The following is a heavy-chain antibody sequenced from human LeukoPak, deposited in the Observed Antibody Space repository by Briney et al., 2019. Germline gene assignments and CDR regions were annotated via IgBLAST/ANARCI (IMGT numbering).Heavy chain of an antibody. Sequence: GASVKVSCKASGYSFTTYGINWVRQAPGQGLEWMGWINTNTGNPTYAQGFTGRFVFSLDTSVSTAYLQISSLKAEDTAVYYCARDQPGYCSGGSCYSVDYWGQGTLVTVSS. CDR2: INTNTGNP. J-gene: IGHJ4*02. D-gene: IGHD2-15*01. CDR3: ARDQPGYCSGGSCYSVDY. CDR1: GYSFTTYG. V-gene: IGHV7-4-1*02.